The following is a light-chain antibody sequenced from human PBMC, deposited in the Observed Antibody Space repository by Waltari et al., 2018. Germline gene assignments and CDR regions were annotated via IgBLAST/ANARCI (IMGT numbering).Light chain of an antibody. J-gene: IGLJ3*02. CDR1: SSDVGGYDY. CDR3: CSYAGRATWA. V-gene: IGLV2-11*01. Sequence: QSALTQPRSVSGSPGHSVTISCTGTSSDVGGYDYVSWYQQHPGKAPKLVIYDVNKRPSGVPDRFSGSKSGNTASLTISGLQADDEADYNRCSYAGRATWAFGGGTKLTVL. CDR2: DVN.